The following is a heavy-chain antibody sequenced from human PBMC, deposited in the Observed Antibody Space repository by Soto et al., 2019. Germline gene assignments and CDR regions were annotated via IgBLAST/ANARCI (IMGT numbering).Heavy chain of an antibody. CDR3: ARGVDYDILTCYYFDY. J-gene: IGHJ4*02. Sequence: SETLSLTCAVYGGSFSGYYWSWIRQPPGKGLEWIGEINHSGSTNYNPSLKSRVTISVDTSKNQFSLKLSSVTAADTAVYYCARGVDYDILTCYYFDYWGQGTLVTVSS. CDR2: INHSGST. D-gene: IGHD3-9*01. CDR1: GGSFSGYY. V-gene: IGHV4-34*01.